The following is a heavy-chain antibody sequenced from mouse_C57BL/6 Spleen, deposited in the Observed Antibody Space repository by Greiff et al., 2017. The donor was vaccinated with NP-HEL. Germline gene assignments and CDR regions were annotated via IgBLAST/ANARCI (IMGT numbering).Heavy chain of an antibody. J-gene: IGHJ2*01. CDR2: ISGGGGNT. CDR3: ARAYDYDNFDY. V-gene: IGHV5-9*01. D-gene: IGHD2-4*01. CDR1: GFTFSSYT. Sequence: EVKLMESGGGLVKPGGSLKLSCAASGFTFSSYTMSWVRQTPEKRLEWVATISGGGGNTYYPDSVKGRFTISRDNAKNTLYLQMSSLRSEDTALYYCARAYDYDNFDYWGQGTTLTVSS.